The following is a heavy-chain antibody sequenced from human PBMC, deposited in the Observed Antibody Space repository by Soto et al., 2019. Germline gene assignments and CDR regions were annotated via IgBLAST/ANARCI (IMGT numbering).Heavy chain of an antibody. D-gene: IGHD4-17*01. Sequence: PGGSLRLSCAASGFTFSSYAMSWVRQAPGKGLEWVSAISGSGGSTYYADSVKGRFTTSRDNSKNTLYLQMNSLRAEDTAVYYCAKDGVTTDEPYYFDYWGQGTLVTVSS. CDR1: GFTFSSYA. CDR2: ISGSGGST. CDR3: AKDGVTTDEPYYFDY. J-gene: IGHJ4*02. V-gene: IGHV3-23*01.